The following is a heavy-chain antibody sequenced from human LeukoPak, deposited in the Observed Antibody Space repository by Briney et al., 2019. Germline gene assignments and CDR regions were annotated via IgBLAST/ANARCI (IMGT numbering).Heavy chain of an antibody. CDR3: AKHLGDLPDY. CDR2: ISYDGSNK. Sequence: GSLRLSCAASGFTFSSYGMHWVRQAPGKGLEWVAVISYDGSNKYYADSVKGRFTISRDNSKNTLYLQMNSLRAEDTAVYYCAKHLGDLPDYWGREPWSPSPQ. V-gene: IGHV3-30*18. CDR1: GFTFSSYG. J-gene: IGHJ4*02.